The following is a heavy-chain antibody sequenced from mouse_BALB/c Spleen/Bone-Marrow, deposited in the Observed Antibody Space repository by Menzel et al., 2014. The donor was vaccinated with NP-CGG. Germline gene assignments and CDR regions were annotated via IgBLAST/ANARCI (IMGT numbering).Heavy chain of an antibody. Sequence: QVQLLQSGAELVRAGSSVKISWKAFGYAFSNYWMYWVMQRPGQGREWIGQIYPGDGDTKYNGKFKGKATLTADKSSSTAFMQLSSLTSEDSAVYFCARRDGSTYYYAMDYWGQGTSVTVSS. CDR3: ARRDGSTYYYAMDY. CDR1: GYAFSNYW. V-gene: IGHV1-80*01. J-gene: IGHJ4*01. D-gene: IGHD1-1*01. CDR2: IYPGDGDT.